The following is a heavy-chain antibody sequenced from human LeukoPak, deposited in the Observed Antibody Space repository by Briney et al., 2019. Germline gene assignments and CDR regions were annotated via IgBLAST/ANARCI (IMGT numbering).Heavy chain of an antibody. V-gene: IGHV3-23*01. CDR1: GFTFSSSA. D-gene: IGHD5-24*01. CDR2: ISGSGANT. J-gene: IGHJ4*02. CDR3: AKDQGPDCAPPGSATQFY. Sequence: GGSLRLSCAASGFTFSSSAMSWVRQTPGKGLQWVSSISGSGANTFYANSVKDRFTISRHNSDNTLYLQMNSLRAEDTAIYYCAKDQGPDCAPPGSATQFYWGQGALVTVSS.